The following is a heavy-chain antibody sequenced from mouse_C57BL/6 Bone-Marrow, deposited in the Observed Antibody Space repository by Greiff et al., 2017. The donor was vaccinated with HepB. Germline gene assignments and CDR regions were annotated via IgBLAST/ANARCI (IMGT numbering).Heavy chain of an antibody. Sequence: EVMLVESGGGLVKPGGSLKLSCAASGFTFSSYAMSWVRQTPEKRLEWVATISDGGSYTYYPDNVKGRFTISRDNAKNNLYLQMSHLKSEDTAMYYCARDPITTVYYFDYWAKAPLSQSPQ. D-gene: IGHD1-1*01. J-gene: IGHJ2*01. CDR3: ARDPITTVYYFDY. CDR2: ISDGGSYT. CDR1: GFTFSSYA. V-gene: IGHV5-4*01.